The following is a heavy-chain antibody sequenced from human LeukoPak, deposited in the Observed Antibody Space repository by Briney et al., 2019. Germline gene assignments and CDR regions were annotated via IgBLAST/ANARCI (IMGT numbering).Heavy chain of an antibody. CDR2: ISGSGGST. V-gene: IGHV3-23*01. CDR1: GFTFSSYA. Sequence: GGSLRLSCAASGFTFSSYAMSWVRQAPGKGLERVSAISGSGGSTYFADSVKGRFTISRDNSKNTLYLQMNSLRAEDTAVYYCAKDVGDYGSGSLFDYSGQGTLVTVSS. D-gene: IGHD3-10*01. J-gene: IGHJ4*02. CDR3: AKDVGDYGSGSLFDY.